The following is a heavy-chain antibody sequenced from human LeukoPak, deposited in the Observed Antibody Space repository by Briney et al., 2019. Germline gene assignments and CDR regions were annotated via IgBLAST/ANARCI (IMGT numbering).Heavy chain of an antibody. CDR1: GFTFNSNG. CDR3: AKTRDSSDYYFDY. CDR2: ISYDGSNK. D-gene: IGHD3-22*01. V-gene: IGHV3-30*18. Sequence: GGSLRLSCAPSGFTFNSNGMHWVRHPPGKGLGWVALISYDGSNKYYADSVKGRFTISRDNSKNTLYLQMNSLRAEDTAVYYCAKTRDSSDYYFDYWGQGTLVTVSS. J-gene: IGHJ4*02.